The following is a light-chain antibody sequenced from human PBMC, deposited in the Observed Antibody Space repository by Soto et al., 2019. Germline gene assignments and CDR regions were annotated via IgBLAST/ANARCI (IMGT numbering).Light chain of an antibody. J-gene: IGKJ5*01. CDR1: QSVSSK. CDR2: DTS. V-gene: IGKV3-15*01. Sequence: ITESPATLSVSPRERPTLSCRASQSVSSKLAWYQQKPGQAPRRLIYDTSTRATGIPARFSGSGSGTEFTLTTSSLQSEDLAVYYCQQYSNWTPITFGQGTRLEI. CDR3: QQYSNWTPIT.